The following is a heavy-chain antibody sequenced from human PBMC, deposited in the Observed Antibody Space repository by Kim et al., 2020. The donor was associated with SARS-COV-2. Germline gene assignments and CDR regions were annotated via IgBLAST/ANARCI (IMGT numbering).Heavy chain of an antibody. J-gene: IGHJ4*02. Sequence: GGSLRLSCAASGFTFGDYAMHWVRQAPGKGLEWVSGISWNSGSIGYADSVKGRFTISRDNAKNSLYLQMNSLRAEDTALYYCAKGGVVITIPLDYWGQGTLVTVSS. CDR2: ISWNSGSI. CDR1: GFTFGDYA. CDR3: AKGGVVITIPLDY. V-gene: IGHV3-9*01. D-gene: IGHD3-3*01.